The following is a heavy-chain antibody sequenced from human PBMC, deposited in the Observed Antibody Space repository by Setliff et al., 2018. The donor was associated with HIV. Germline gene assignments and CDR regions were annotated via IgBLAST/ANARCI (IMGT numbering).Heavy chain of an antibody. CDR2: IIPVFGTA. J-gene: IGHJ6*03. Sequence: ASVKVSCKASGGTFSDSAINWVRQAPGQGLEWMGRIIPVFGTANYAPKFPDRVTITADKSTSTAYLELSSLRSDDTAVYYCAKEVATTYCYRYMDVWGTG. CDR3: AKEVATTYCYRYMDV. CDR1: GGTFSDSA. D-gene: IGHD2-21*02. V-gene: IGHV1-69*06.